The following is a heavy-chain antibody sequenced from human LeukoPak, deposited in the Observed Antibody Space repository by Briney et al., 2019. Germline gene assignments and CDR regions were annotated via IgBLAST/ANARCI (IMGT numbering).Heavy chain of an antibody. CDR3: TTDRRLRVVNQHTSCYHHMDV. Sequence: GGSLTLSCAVSGFTFSSAWMSWVRQAPGKGLERVGHIKSKTGGGKTEYGTRVIGRFTITRDDSKNTLYLQMNSLKIADTAVYYCTTDRRLRVVNQHTSCYHHMDVWGKGTTVTVSS. CDR2: IKSKTGGGKT. CDR1: GFTFSSAW. V-gene: IGHV3-15*01. J-gene: IGHJ6*03. D-gene: IGHD3-10*01.